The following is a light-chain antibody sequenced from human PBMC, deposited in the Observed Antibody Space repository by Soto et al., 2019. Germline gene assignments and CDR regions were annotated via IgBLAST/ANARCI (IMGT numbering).Light chain of an antibody. CDR2: DVS. J-gene: IGLJ1*01. CDR1: SSDVGGYNY. Sequence: QSALTQPASVSGSHGQSIAISCTGTSSDVGGYNYVSWYQQHPGKAPKVMIYDVSNRPSGVSDRFSGSKSGNTASLTISGLQADDEADYYCSSYTSGSLYVFGTGTRSPS. V-gene: IGLV2-14*01. CDR3: SSYTSGSLYV.